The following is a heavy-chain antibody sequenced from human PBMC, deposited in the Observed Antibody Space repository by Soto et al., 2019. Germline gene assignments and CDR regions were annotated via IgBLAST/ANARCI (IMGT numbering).Heavy chain of an antibody. CDR3: ARNQPQSVGLGAFDI. CDR1: GGSISSGGYS. CDR2: IYHSGST. J-gene: IGHJ3*02. D-gene: IGHD3-9*01. V-gene: IGHV4-30-2*01. Sequence: QLQLQESGSGLVKPSQTLSLTCAVSGGSISSGGYSWSWIRQPPGKGLEWIGYIYHSGSTYYNPSLKSRVTISVDRSKNQFSLKLSSVTAADTAVYYCARNQPQSVGLGAFDIWGQGTMVTVSS.